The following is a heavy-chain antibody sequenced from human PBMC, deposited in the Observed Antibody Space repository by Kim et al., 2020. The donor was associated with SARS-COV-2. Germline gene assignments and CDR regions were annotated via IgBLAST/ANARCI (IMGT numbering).Heavy chain of an antibody. J-gene: IGHJ6*03. CDR3: ASLGHYYMDV. V-gene: IGHV3-33*03. CDR2: SKN. Sequence: SKNYYADSAKGRITISRDNSKNKLYLQMSSLRAEDTAVYYCASLGHYYMDVWGKGTTVTVSS.